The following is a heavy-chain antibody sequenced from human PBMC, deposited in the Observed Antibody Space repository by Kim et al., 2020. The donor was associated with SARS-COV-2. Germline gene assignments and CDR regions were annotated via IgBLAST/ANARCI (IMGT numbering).Heavy chain of an antibody. Sequence: SVKVSCKASGGTFSSYVISWVRQAPGQGLEWMGGIIPIFGTANYAQKFQGRVTITADESTSTAYMELSSLRSEDTAVYYCAGGVGYYYDSSGYDGVVFYCRCLGVLGQGRTFTVS. D-gene: IGHD3-22*01. CDR3: AGGVGYYYDSSGYDGVVFYCRCLGV. J-gene: IGHJ6*02. CDR2: IIPIFGTA. CDR1: GGTFSSYV. V-gene: IGHV1-69*13.